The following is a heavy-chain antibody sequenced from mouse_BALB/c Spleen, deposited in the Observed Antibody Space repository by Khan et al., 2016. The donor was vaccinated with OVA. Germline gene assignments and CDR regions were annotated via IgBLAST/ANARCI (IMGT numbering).Heavy chain of an antibody. CDR1: GYTFSTYW. V-gene: IGHV1-7*01. D-gene: IGHD2-1*01. CDR3: ERGGYGNYGAY. Sequence: QVQLQQSGTELAKPGASVKMSCKASGYTFSTYWMHWVKQRPGQGLEWIGYINPSTGYTEYNQKFKDKATLTADKSSSTAYMQLSSLTSEDSAVYDCERGGYGNYGAYWGQGTLVTVSA. J-gene: IGHJ3*01. CDR2: INPSTGYT.